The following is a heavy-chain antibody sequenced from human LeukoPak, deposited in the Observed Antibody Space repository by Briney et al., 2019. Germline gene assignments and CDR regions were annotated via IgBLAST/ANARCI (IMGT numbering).Heavy chain of an antibody. CDR1: DGSFSGYY. V-gene: IGHV4-34*01. Sequence: SETLSLTCAVYDGSFSGYYWSWIRQPPGKGLEWIGEINHSGSTNYNPSLKSRVTISVDTSKNQFSLKLSSVTAADTAVYYCARIERRYCSGGSCKRGSFDYWGQGTLVTVSS. D-gene: IGHD2-15*01. CDR2: INHSGST. CDR3: ARIERRYCSGGSCKRGSFDY. J-gene: IGHJ4*02.